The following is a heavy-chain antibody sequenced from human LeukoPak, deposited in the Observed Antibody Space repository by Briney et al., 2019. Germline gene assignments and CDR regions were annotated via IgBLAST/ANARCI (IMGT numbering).Heavy chain of an antibody. J-gene: IGHJ3*02. D-gene: IGHD2-15*01. CDR2: INGDGSST. CDR1: GFSFSSYW. CDR3: ARDRVEGGGRLGAFDI. V-gene: IGHV3-74*01. Sequence: PGWALRLSCAASGFSFSSYWMHWVRQAPGNGLVWASRINGDGSSTSYADSVKGRFTISRDNAKNTLYLQMNSLRAEDTAVYYCARDRVEGGGRLGAFDIWGQGTMVTVSS.